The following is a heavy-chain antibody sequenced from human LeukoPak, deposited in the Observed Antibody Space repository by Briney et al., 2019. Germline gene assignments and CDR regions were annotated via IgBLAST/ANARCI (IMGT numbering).Heavy chain of an antibody. CDR1: GYTVGSNY. CDR3: WRPNVLSSVDF. Sequence: GGSLRLPCAGSGYTVGSNYMTWVRQAPGKGLEWVSLIFGGGDTRYADSVKGRFTISKDNSKNTVYLQMNSLRADDTAVYFCWRPNVLSSVDFWGQGTLVTVAS. CDR2: IFGGGDT. V-gene: IGHV3-53*01. D-gene: IGHD5/OR15-5a*01. J-gene: IGHJ4*02.